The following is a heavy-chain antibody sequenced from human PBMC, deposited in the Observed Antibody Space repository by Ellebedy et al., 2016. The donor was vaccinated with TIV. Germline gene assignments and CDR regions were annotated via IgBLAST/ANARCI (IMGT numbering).Heavy chain of an antibody. J-gene: IGHJ4*02. D-gene: IGHD4-17*01. CDR3: ARGGTVTSGTPVPEY. Sequence: MPSETLSLTCTVSGGSISNYYWNWIRQPPGKGLEWIGDIYYSGSTNYDPSLKSRVTISVDLPKNQFSLKLNSVTAADTAVYYCARGGTVTSGTPVPEYWGQGTLVTVSS. CDR1: GGSISNYY. V-gene: IGHV4-59*08. CDR2: IYYSGST.